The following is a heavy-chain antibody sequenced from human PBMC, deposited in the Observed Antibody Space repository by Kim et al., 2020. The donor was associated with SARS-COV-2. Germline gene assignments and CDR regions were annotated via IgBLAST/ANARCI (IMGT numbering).Heavy chain of an antibody. CDR3: ARARGGSSYYFEDT. D-gene: IGHD4-4*01. CDR2: ISNDENYE. Sequence: GGSLRLSCAASGFTFSGYGLHWVRQAPGKGLEWLAVISNDENYEYYADSVKGRFTISRDNSKNTLYLQINSLRVEDTAVYYCARARGGSSYYFEDTWGQGTLVTVSS. V-gene: IGHV3-30*03. J-gene: IGHJ4*02. CDR1: GFTFSGYG.